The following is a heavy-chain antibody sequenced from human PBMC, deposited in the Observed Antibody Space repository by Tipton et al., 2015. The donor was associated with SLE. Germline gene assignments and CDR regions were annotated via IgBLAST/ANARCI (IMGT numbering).Heavy chain of an antibody. CDR3: ARELLSSSWPNIDY. V-gene: IGHV4-34*01. Sequence: TLSLTCAVYGGSFSGYYWSWIRQPPGKGLEWIGEINHSGSTNYNPSLKSRVTISVDKSKNQFSLKLSSVTAADTAVYYCARELLSSSWPNIDYWGQGTLVTVSS. D-gene: IGHD6-13*01. J-gene: IGHJ4*02. CDR2: INHSGST. CDR1: GGSFSGYY.